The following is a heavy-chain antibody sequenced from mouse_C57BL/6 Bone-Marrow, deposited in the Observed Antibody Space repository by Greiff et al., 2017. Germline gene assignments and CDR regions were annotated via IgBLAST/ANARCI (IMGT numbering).Heavy chain of an antibody. CDR1: GYSITSGYY. CDR3: ARSYYGSRYYFEY. D-gene: IGHD1-1*01. CDR2: ISYDGSN. V-gene: IGHV3-6*01. Sequence: EVKLQESGPGLVKPSQSLSLTCSVTGYSITSGYYWNWIRQFPGNKLEWMGYISYDGSNNYNPSLKNRISITRDTSKNQFFLKLNSVTTEDTATYYCARSYYGSRYYFEYWGQGTTLTVSS. J-gene: IGHJ2*01.